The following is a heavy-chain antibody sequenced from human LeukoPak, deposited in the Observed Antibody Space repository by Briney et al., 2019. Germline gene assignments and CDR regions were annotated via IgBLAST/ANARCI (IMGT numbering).Heavy chain of an antibody. D-gene: IGHD6-13*01. Sequence: PSETLSLTCTVSGGSIRNYYWSWIRQHPGKGLEWIGNIDFSGSTNYNPSLKSRVTISVDMSKNQFSLKLSSVTAADTAVYYCARGSGRWYTGWFDPWGQGTLVTVS. CDR2: IDFSGST. CDR1: GGSIRNYY. J-gene: IGHJ5*02. V-gene: IGHV4-59*01. CDR3: ARGSGRWYTGWFDP.